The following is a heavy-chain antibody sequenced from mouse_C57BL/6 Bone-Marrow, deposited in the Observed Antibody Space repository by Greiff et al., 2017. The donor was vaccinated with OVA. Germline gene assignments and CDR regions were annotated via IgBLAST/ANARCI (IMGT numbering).Heavy chain of an antibody. CDR1: GYTFTDYY. V-gene: IGHV1-26*01. Sequence: VQLQQSGPELVKPGASVKISCKASGYTFTDYYMNWVKQSHGKSLEWIGDINPNNGGTSYNQKFKGKATLTVDKSSSTAYMELRSLTSEDSAVYYCARWEEIPFDYWGQGTTLTVSS. CDR3: ARWEEIPFDY. CDR2: INPNNGGT. J-gene: IGHJ2*01. D-gene: IGHD4-1*01.